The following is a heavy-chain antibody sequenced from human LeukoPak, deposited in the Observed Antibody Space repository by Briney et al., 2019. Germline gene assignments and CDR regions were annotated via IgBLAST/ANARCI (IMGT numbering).Heavy chain of an antibody. Sequence: SVTVSCKASGGTFSSYAISWVRQAPGQGLEWMGRIIPILGIANYAQKFQGRVTITADKSTSTAYMELSSLRSEDTAVYYCASRTTYYYDSSGIQDAFDIWGQGTMVTVSS. CDR1: GGTFSSYA. J-gene: IGHJ3*02. D-gene: IGHD3-22*01. CDR3: ASRTTYYYDSSGIQDAFDI. V-gene: IGHV1-69*04. CDR2: IIPILGIA.